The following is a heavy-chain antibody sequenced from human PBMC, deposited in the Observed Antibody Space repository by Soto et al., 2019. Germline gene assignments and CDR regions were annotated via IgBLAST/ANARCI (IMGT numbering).Heavy chain of an antibody. J-gene: IGHJ6*02. D-gene: IGHD3-9*01. Sequence: GGSLNLSCADSGFPFRSYWMHWVCQAPWRGLVWVSRINSDRSSTSYADSVKGRFTISRYNAKNTLYLQMNSLRAEDTAVYYCVRYFDWLLSYYYYYGMDVWGQGT. CDR1: GFPFRSYW. CDR3: VRYFDWLLSYYYYYGMDV. CDR2: INSDRSST. V-gene: IGHV3-74*01.